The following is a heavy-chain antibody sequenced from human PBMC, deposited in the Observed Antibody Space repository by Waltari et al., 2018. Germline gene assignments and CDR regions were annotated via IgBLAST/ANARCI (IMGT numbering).Heavy chain of an antibody. CDR1: GYTFTGYY. CDR2: INPNSGGT. Sequence: QVQLVQSGAEVKKPGASVKVSCKASGYTFTGYYMHWVRQAPGPGLEWMGWINPNSGGTNYAQKFQGRVTMTRDTSISTAYMELSRLRSDDTAVYYCARAIQDIVVVPAATNWFDPWGQGTLVTVSS. V-gene: IGHV1-2*02. J-gene: IGHJ5*02. D-gene: IGHD2-2*01. CDR3: ARAIQDIVVVPAATNWFDP.